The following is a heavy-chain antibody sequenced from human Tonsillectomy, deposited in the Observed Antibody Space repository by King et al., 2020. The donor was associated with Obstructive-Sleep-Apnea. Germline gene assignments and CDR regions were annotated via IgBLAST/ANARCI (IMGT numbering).Heavy chain of an antibody. Sequence: VQLVESGGGLVKPGGSLRLSWAASGFTFNSYSMTWVRQAPGTGLEWVSSISTSSSYIYYADSVGGRFTISRDNTKNSLYLQMNSLRAEDTAVYYCARDALASGSGIDYWGPGTLVTVSS. CDR3: ARDALASGSGIDY. J-gene: IGHJ4*02. CDR1: GFTFNSYS. V-gene: IGHV3-21*01. CDR2: ISTSSSYI. D-gene: IGHD3-10*01.